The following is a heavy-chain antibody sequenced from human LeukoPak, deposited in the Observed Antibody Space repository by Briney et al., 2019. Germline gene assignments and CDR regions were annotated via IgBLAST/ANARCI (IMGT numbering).Heavy chain of an antibody. J-gene: IGHJ4*02. Sequence: PSQTLSLTCTVSGGSISSGSYYWNWIRQPAGKGLEWIGRIYTSGSTNYNPSLKSRVTMSLDTSKNQFSLKLSSVTAADTAVHYCARDNYDRSGYYYEFLTWGQGTLVTVSS. D-gene: IGHD3-22*01. V-gene: IGHV4-61*02. CDR2: IYTSGST. CDR3: ARDNYDRSGYYYEFLT. CDR1: GGSISSGSYY.